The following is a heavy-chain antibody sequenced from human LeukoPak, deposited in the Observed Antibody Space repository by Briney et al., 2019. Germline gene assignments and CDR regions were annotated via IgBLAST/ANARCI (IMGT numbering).Heavy chain of an antibody. Sequence: QTGGSLRLSCAASGFTFRNYMMHWVRQAPGKGLDWVAAILEDGSIQHYADSVKGRFTISRDNSSNTVFLQMNSLRGEDTAIYYCARVPGGGFRTADFWGQGTVVTVSS. CDR2: ILEDGSIQ. V-gene: IGHV3-30*04. CDR1: GFTFRNYM. J-gene: IGHJ4*02. D-gene: IGHD3-10*01. CDR3: ARVPGGGFRTADF.